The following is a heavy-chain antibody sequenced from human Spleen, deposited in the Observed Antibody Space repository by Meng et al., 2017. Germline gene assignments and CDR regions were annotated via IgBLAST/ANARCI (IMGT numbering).Heavy chain of an antibody. V-gene: IGHV3-15*01. J-gene: IGHJ4*02. CDR1: GFTFEDYG. Sequence: EVRLVESGGGLVQPGGSLRLSCAASGFTFEDYGMSWVRQVPGKGLEWVGRIRSKTSGGTTEYAAPVKDRFAISRDDSKNTLYLQMNSLKTEDTAVYYCTTVANWGQGTLVTVSS. CDR2: IRSKTSGGTT. CDR3: TTVAN.